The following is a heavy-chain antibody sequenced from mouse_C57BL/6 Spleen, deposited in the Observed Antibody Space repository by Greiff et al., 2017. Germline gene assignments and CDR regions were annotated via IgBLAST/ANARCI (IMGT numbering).Heavy chain of an antibody. J-gene: IGHJ2*01. CDR3: ARAVIYYDYERNYFDY. Sequence: QVQLQQSGAELARPGASVKLSCKASGYTFTSYGISWVKQRTGQGLEWIGEIYPRSGNTYYNEKFKGKATLTADKSSSTAYMELRSLTSEDSAVYFCARAVIYYDYERNYFDYWGKGTTLTVSS. CDR2: IYPRSGNT. CDR1: GYTFTSYG. D-gene: IGHD2-4*01. V-gene: IGHV1-81*01.